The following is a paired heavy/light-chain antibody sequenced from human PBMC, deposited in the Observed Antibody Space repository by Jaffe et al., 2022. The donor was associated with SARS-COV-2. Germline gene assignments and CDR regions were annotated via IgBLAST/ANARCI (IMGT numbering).Light chain of an antibody. CDR2: DAS. J-gene: IGKJ4*01. CDR3: QQSSNWPLLT. CDR1: QSVSSY. Sequence: ETVLTQSPATLSLSPGERATLSCRASQSVSSYLAWYQQKPGQAPRLLIYDASNRATGIPARFSGSGSGTDFTLTISSLEPEDFAVYYCQQSSNWPLLTFGGGTKVEIK. V-gene: IGKV3-11*01.
Heavy chain of an antibody. CDR2: IYYSGTT. CDR1: GGSISTTGYY. V-gene: IGHV4-39*01. D-gene: IGHD3-10*01. CDR3: ARYYTSSCH. J-gene: IGHJ4*02. Sequence: QLQLQESGPGLVKPSETLSLTCTVSGGSISTTGYYWGWIRQPPGKGLEWIGSIYYSGTTYYNPSLKSRVTISVDPSKNQFSLRLTSVTAADTAVYYCARYYTSSCHWGQGTLVTVSS.